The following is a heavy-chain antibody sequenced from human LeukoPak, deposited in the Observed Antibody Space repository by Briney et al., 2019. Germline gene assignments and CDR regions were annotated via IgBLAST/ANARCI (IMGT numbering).Heavy chain of an antibody. V-gene: IGHV4-39*01. CDR2: TYYSGST. D-gene: IGHD3-3*01. CDR3: ARPGRYDFWSGYNNWFDP. Sequence: SETLSLTCTVSGGSISSSSYYWGWIRQPPGKGLEWIGSTYYSGSTYYNPSLKSRVTISVDTSKNQFSLKLSSVTAADTAVYYCARPGRYDFWSGYNNWFDPWGQGTLVTVSS. J-gene: IGHJ5*02. CDR1: GGSISSSSYY.